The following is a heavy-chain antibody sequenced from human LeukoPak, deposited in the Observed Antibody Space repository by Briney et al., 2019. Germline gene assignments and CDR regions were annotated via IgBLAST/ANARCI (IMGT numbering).Heavy chain of an antibody. CDR2: IKEDGSDK. J-gene: IGHJ3*02. V-gene: IGHV3-7*01. D-gene: IGHD6-19*01. CDR3: ARGTYTSGWYPDTFDM. Sequence: PGGSLRLSCAGSGFTFSSYWMTWVRQAPGKGLEWVANIKEDGSDKYYVDSMKGRFTISRDNAENSVYLQMNSLRVEDTAVYYCARGTYTSGWYPDTFDMWGQGTMVVVS. CDR1: GFTFSSYW.